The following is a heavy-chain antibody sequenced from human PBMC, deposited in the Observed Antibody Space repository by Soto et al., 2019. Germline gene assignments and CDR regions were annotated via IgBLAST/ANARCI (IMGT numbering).Heavy chain of an antibody. CDR3: TKASPDRHHMDV. CDR1: GFFFSAYC. V-gene: IGHV3-23*01. Sequence: GGSLRLSCAASGFFFSAYCMSWVRQAPGKGLEWVSTITETGGDTYYTDSVKGRFTISRDNSKNTLYLQMTSMRAEDTALYYCTKASPDRHHMDVWGQGTTVTVSS. J-gene: IGHJ6*02. CDR2: ITETGGDT.